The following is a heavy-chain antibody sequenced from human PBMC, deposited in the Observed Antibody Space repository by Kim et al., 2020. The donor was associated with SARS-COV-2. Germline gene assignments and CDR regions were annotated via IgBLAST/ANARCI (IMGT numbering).Heavy chain of an antibody. CDR2: INPNSGGT. D-gene: IGHD6-19*01. V-gene: IGHV1-2*06. Sequence: ASVKVSCKASGYTFTGYYMHWVRQAPGQGLEWMGRINPNSGGTNYAQKFQGRVTMTRDTSISTAYMELSRLRSDDTAVYYCARERSSPYSSGTYYFDYWGQVTLVTVSS. CDR1: GYTFTGYY. CDR3: ARERSSPYSSGTYYFDY. J-gene: IGHJ4*02.